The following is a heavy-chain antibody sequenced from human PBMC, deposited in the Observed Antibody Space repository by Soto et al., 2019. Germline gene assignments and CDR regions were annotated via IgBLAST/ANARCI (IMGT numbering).Heavy chain of an antibody. J-gene: IGHJ3*02. CDR1: GFSLSNARMG. CDR3: ARITIFGVVIMSDAFDI. V-gene: IGHV2-26*01. D-gene: IGHD3-3*01. CDR2: IFSNDEK. Sequence: QVTLKESGPVLVKPTETLTLTCTVSGFSLSNARMGVSWIRQPPGKALEWLAHIFSNDEKSYSTSLKSRLTSSKDTSKSQVVLTMTNMDPVDTATYYCARITIFGVVIMSDAFDIWGQGTMVTVSS.